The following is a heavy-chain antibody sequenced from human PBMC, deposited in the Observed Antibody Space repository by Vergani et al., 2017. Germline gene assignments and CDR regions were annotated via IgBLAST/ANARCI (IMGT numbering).Heavy chain of an antibody. CDR3: ARDLGSSWYRGWFDP. CDR2: MNPNSGGT. J-gene: IGHJ5*02. Sequence: QVQLVQSGAEVKKPGASVKVSCKASGYTFTSYDINWVRQATGQGLEWMGWMNPNSGGTNYAQMFQGRVTMTRDTSISTAYMEVSRLRSDDTAVYYCARDLGSSWYRGWFDPWGQGTLVTVSS. CDR1: GYTFTSYD. V-gene: IGHV1-2*02. D-gene: IGHD6-13*01.